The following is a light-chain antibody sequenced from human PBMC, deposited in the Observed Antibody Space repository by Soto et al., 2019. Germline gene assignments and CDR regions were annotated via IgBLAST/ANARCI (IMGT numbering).Light chain of an antibody. J-gene: IGKJ2*01. V-gene: IGKV1-39*01. CDR1: QSISSH. CDR2: VAS. Sequence: IQMTQSPSSLSASVGDRVTITCRARQSISSHLNWDQQKPGTAPKLLIYVASSLQSGVPSRFTGSGSGTDFTLTISSLQPEDFAIYYCQQSDSTPYTFGQGTKLEIK. CDR3: QQSDSTPYT.